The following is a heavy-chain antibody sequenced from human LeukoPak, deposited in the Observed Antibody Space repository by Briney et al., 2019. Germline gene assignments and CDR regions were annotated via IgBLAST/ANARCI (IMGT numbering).Heavy chain of an antibody. D-gene: IGHD5-12*01. CDR1: GFTFSNYG. CDR2: IRHDGSNK. CDR3: AKGYSGYDWSLVDY. V-gene: IGHV3-30*02. J-gene: IGHJ4*02. Sequence: GGSLRLSCAASGFTFSNYGMHWVRQAPGKGLEWVAFIRHDGSNKYYADSVKGRFTISRDNSKNTLYLQMNSLRAEDTAVYYCAKGYSGYDWSLVDYWGQGTLVTVSS.